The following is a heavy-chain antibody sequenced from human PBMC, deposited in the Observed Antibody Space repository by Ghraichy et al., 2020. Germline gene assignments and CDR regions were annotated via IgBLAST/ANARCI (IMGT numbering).Heavy chain of an antibody. CDR2: IHYSERT. CDR3: AKRVWGSPYFFDY. Sequence: SQTLSLTCTVSGGSISSSSYYWGWIRQPPGKGLGWIGTIHYSERTYYNPSLKSRVTISVDTSKNQFSLRLSSVTAADTAVFYCAKRVWGSPYFFDYWGQRILGAVSS. D-gene: IGHD3-16*01. J-gene: IGHJ4*02. CDR1: GGSISSSSYY. V-gene: IGHV4-39*01.